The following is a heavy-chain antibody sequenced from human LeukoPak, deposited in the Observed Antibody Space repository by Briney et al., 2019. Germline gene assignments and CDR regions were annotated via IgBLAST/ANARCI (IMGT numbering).Heavy chain of an antibody. Sequence: GGSLRLSCAASGFTFSSYAMSWVRQAPGKGLEWVSAISGSGGSTYYADSVKGRFTISRDNSKNTLYLQMNSLRAEDTAVYYCAKDPHRGSSSSGVSGKRGFDYWGQGTLVTVSS. D-gene: IGHD6-6*01. CDR2: ISGSGGST. CDR3: AKDPHRGSSSSGVSGKRGFDY. V-gene: IGHV3-23*01. J-gene: IGHJ4*02. CDR1: GFTFSSYA.